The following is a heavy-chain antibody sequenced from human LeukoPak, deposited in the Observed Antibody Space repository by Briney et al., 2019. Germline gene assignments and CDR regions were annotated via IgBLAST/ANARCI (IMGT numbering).Heavy chain of an antibody. CDR1: GYSFTSNY. CDR3: ARDQEGFDY. V-gene: IGHV1-46*01. J-gene: IGHJ4*02. Sequence: ASVKVSCKASGYSFTSNYIHWVRQAPGQGLEWMGMIYPRDGSTSYAQRYQDRVTVTRDTSTSTVHMELSGLRSEDTAVYYCARDQEGFDYWGQGTQVTVSS. CDR2: IYPRDGST.